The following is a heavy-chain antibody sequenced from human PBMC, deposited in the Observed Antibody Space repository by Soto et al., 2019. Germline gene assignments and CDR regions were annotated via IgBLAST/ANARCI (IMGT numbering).Heavy chain of an antibody. CDR2: ISPFTGDT. CDR3: ARSCSGGSCRSAY. V-gene: IGHV1-18*04. D-gene: IGHD2-15*01. Sequence: ASVKVSCKASGYTFTNYGINWVRQAPGQGLEWMGWISPFTGDTHYTQSLQGRITMTTDTSTSTAYMELRSLRSADTAVYYCARSCSGGSCRSAYWGQGTMVTVYS. CDR1: GYTFTNYG. J-gene: IGHJ4*02.